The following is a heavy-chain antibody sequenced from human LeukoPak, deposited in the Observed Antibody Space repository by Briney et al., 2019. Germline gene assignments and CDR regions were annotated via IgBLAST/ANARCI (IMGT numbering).Heavy chain of an antibody. D-gene: IGHD2-2*01. Sequence: SETLSLTCTVSGGSISSYYWSWIRQPPGKGLEWIGYISYSGSTNYSPSLKSRVTISVDTSKNQFSLKLISVTAADTAVYYCARGYCSSTICFQYFHHWGQGTLVTVSS. CDR2: ISYSGST. CDR1: GGSISSYY. J-gene: IGHJ1*01. CDR3: ARGYCSSTICFQYFHH. V-gene: IGHV4-59*01.